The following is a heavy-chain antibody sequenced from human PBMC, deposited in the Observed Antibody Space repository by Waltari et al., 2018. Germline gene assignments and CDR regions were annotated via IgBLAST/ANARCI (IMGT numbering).Heavy chain of an antibody. CDR1: GGSISSSSYY. CDR3: ARVLPPGPALYYYYYMDV. J-gene: IGHJ6*03. Sequence: QLQLQESGPGLVKPSETLSLTCTVSGGSISSSSYYWGWIRQPPGKGLEWIGSIYYSGSTYYNPSLKSRVTISVDTSKNQFSLKLSSVTAADTAVYYCARVLPPGPALYYYYYMDVWGKGTTVTISS. CDR2: IYYSGST. D-gene: IGHD2-15*01. V-gene: IGHV4-39*07.